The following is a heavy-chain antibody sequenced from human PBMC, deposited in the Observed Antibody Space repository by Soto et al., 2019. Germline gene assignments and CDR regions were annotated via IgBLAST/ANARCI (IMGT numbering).Heavy chain of an antibody. D-gene: IGHD6-6*01. Sequence: PSETLSLTSAVYGGSFSGYYWSWIRPPPGKGLEWIGEINHSGSTNYNPSLKSRVTISVDTSKNQFSLRLSSVTAADTAVYYCAREPYSSSSPFDYWGQGTLVTVSS. CDR2: INHSGST. J-gene: IGHJ4*02. CDR1: GGSFSGYY. CDR3: AREPYSSSSPFDY. V-gene: IGHV4-34*01.